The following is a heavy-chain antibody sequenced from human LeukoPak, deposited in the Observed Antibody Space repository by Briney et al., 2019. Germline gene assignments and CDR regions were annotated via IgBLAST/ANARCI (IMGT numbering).Heavy chain of an antibody. CDR2: ISSSSSSYI. CDR3: ARDRSDDYVWGSYRPATSQGVDY. V-gene: IGHV3-21*01. Sequence: GGSLRLSCAASGFTFSSYSMNWVRQAPGKGLEWVSSISSSSSSYIYYADSVKGRFTISRDNAKNSLYLQMNSLRAEDTAVYYCARDRSDDYVWGSYRPATSQGVDYWGQGTLVTVSS. D-gene: IGHD3-16*02. CDR1: GFTFSSYS. J-gene: IGHJ4*02.